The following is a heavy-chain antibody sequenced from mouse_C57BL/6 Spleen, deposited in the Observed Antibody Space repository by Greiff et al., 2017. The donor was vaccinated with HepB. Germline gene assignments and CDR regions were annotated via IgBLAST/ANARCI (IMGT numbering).Heavy chain of an antibody. Sequence: VQLQQSGAELVMPGASVKLSCKASGYTFTSYWMHWVKQRPGQGLEWIGEIDPSDSYTNYNQKFKGKSTLTVDKSSSTAYMQLSSLTSGDSAVYYCARGAYGYLDYWGQGTTLTVSS. CDR2: IDPSDSYT. D-gene: IGHD1-1*02. CDR1: GYTFTSYW. CDR3: ARGAYGYLDY. V-gene: IGHV1-69*01. J-gene: IGHJ2*01.